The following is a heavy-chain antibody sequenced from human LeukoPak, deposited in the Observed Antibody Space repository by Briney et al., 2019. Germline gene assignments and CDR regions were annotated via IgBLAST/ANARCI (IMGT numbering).Heavy chain of an antibody. CDR1: GYTFTGYY. CDR2: INPNSGGT. J-gene: IGHJ4*02. D-gene: IGHD1-1*01. Sequence: RASVKVSCKASGYTFTGYYMHWVRQAPGQGLEWMGWINPNSGGTNYAQKFQGWVTMTRDTPISTAYMELSRLRSDDTAVYYCARGDWKTRGFDYWGQGTLVTVSS. CDR3: ARGDWKTRGFDY. V-gene: IGHV1-2*04.